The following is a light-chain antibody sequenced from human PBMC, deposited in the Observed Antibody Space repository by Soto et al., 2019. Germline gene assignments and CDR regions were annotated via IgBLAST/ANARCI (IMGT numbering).Light chain of an antibody. V-gene: IGKV1-5*03. J-gene: IGKJ1*01. CDR3: QQYNSDLWT. CDR2: KAS. Sequence: DIQMTQSPSTLSASVGDRVTITCRASQSISSWLAWYQQKAGKAPKLLIYKASSLESGVPSRFSGSGSGTAFTLTISSLQPDDFATYYCQQYNSDLWTFGQGTKVEIK. CDR1: QSISSW.